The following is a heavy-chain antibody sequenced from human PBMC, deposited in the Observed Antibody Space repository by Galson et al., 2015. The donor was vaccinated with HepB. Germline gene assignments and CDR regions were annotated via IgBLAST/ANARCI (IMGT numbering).Heavy chain of an antibody. D-gene: IGHD3-3*01. V-gene: IGHV3-30*04. CDR2: ISYDGSGE. J-gene: IGHJ6*03. CDR1: GFTFSNHA. Sequence: SLRLSCAASGFTFSNHAMHWVRQAPGKGLEWVAVISYDGSGENYADSVKGRFTVSRDNSKNTFSLRMNALSAEDTALYYCARQVRILEWLFLGYYMDVWGKGTTVIVSS. CDR3: ARQVRILEWLFLGYYMDV.